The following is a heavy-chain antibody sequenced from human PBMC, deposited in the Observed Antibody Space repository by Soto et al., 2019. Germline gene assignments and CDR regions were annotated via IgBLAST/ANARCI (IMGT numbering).Heavy chain of an antibody. CDR2: IFDSGST. Sequence: SVPMSVPSTVADGTIRCGVHSWSWIRQPPGKGLEWIGHIFDSGSTYYNPSLKSRLTISVDTSKNQFSLRLSSVTAEDTAVYYCAKDLYDSSGYYPFGYWGQGALVTVSS. CDR1: DGTIRCGVHS. CDR3: AKDLYDSSGYYPFGY. D-gene: IGHD3-22*01. V-gene: IGHV4-30-4*01. J-gene: IGHJ4*02.